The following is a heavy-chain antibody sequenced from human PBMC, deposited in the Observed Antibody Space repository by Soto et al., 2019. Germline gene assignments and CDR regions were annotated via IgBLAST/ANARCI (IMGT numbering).Heavy chain of an antibody. CDR2: ISYDGSNK. Sequence: PGGSLRLSCAASGFTFSSYGMHWVRQAPGKGLEWVAVISYDGSNKYYADSVKGRFTISRDNSKNTLYLQMNSLRAEDTAVYYCAVSRYFDWLFPSYNWFDPWGQGTLVTVSS. V-gene: IGHV3-30*03. D-gene: IGHD3-9*01. CDR1: GFTFSSYG. CDR3: AVSRYFDWLFPSYNWFDP. J-gene: IGHJ5*02.